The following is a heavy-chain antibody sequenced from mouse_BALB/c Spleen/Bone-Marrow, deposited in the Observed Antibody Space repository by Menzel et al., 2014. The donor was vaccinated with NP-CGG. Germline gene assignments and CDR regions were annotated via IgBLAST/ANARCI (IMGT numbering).Heavy chain of an antibody. CDR1: GFNIKDTY. CDR3: ASYRYGWYFDV. V-gene: IGHV14-3*02. D-gene: IGHD2-14*01. Sequence: VHVKQSGAELVKPGASVKLSCTASGFNIKDTYMHWVKQRPEQGLEWIGRIDPANGNTKYDPKFQGKATITADTSSNTAYLELNSLTSEDTAVYYCASYRYGWYFDVWGAGTTVTVSS. J-gene: IGHJ1*01. CDR2: IDPANGNT.